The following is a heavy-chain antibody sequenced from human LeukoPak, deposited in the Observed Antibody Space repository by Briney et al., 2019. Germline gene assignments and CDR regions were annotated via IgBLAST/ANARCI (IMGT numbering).Heavy chain of an antibody. CDR1: GGSFSGYY. CDR2: INHSGST. V-gene: IGHV4-34*01. J-gene: IGHJ4*02. D-gene: IGHD6-13*01. Sequence: PSETLSLTCAVYGGSFSGYYWSWIRQPPGKGLEWIGEINHSGSTNYNPSLKSRVTISVDTSKKQYSLKLSSVTAADTAVYYCAKTRMAYSSSWYDYWGQGTLVVVSA. CDR3: AKTRMAYSSSWYDY.